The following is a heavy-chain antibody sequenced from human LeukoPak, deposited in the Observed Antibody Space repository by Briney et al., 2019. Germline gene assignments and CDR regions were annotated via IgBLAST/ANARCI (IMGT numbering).Heavy chain of an antibody. CDR3: ARDRITDFWSGYYTNYFDY. J-gene: IGHJ4*02. V-gene: IGHV3-7*01. Sequence: PGGSLRLSCAASGFTFTTNWMTWVRQAPGKGLEWVATINQDGSEKYYVDSVKGRFTISRDNAKNSLFLQMNSLRAEDTAVYYCARDRITDFWSGYYTNYFDYWGQGILVTVSS. D-gene: IGHD3-3*01. CDR1: GFTFTTNW. CDR2: INQDGSEK.